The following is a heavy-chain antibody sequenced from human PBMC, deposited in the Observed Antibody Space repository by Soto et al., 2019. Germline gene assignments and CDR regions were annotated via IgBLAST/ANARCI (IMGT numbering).Heavy chain of an antibody. CDR1: GYAFPSYG. CDR2: ISAYNGNT. CDR3: ARDLYYDSSGRFDY. Sequence: GASVKVSCKASGYAFPSYGISWVRQAPGQGLEWMGWISAYNGNTNYAQKLQGRVTMTTDTSTSTAYMELRSLRSDDTAVYYCARDLYYDSSGRFDYWGQGTLVTVSS. D-gene: IGHD3-22*01. J-gene: IGHJ4*02. V-gene: IGHV1-18*04.